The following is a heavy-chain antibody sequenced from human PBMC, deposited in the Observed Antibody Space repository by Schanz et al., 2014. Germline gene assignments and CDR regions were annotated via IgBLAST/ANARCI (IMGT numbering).Heavy chain of an antibody. D-gene: IGHD3-3*01. CDR2: IASGGSHT. CDR1: GFTVNTNY. Sequence: EVQLVESGGGLIQPGGSLRLSCAVSGFTVNTNYMSWVRQAPGKGLEWVSTIASGGSHTFYADSVTGRFTISGDNSKTTLFLQMNSMRVEDTAIYYCAKIWKAHHLTGRPGWSDGMDVWGQGTTV. J-gene: IGHJ6*02. CDR3: AKIWKAHHLTGRPGWSDGMDV. V-gene: IGHV3-53*01.